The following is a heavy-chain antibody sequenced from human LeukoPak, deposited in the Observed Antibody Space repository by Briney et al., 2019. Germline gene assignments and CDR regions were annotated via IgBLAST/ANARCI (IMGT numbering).Heavy chain of an antibody. CDR3: AREGYDSSGYYDHKYYFDY. CDR1: GGSISSGGYS. J-gene: IGHJ4*02. V-gene: IGHV4-30-4*01. CDR2: IYYSGST. Sequence: SETLSLTCAVSGGSISSGGYSWSWIRQPPGKGLEWIGYIYYSGSTYYNPSLKSRVTISVDTSKNQFSLKLSSVTAADTAVYYCAREGYDSSGYYDHKYYFDYWGQGTLVTVSS. D-gene: IGHD3-22*01.